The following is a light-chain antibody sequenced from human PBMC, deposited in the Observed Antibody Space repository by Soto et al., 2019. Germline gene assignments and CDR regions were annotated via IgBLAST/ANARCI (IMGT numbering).Light chain of an antibody. CDR3: QVWDSSSDHPL. V-gene: IGLV3-21*02. Sequence: SYELTQPPSVSVAPGQTARITCGGNNIGSESVHWYQQKPGQAPVLVVYDDSDRPSGIPERFSGSNSGNTATLTISRVEAGDEADYYCQVWDSSSDHPLFGGGTKLTVL. CDR1: NIGSES. J-gene: IGLJ2*01. CDR2: DDS.